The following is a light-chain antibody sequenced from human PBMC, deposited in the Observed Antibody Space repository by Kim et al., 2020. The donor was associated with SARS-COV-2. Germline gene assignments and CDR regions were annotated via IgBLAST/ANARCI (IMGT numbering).Light chain of an antibody. CDR1: QAISND. V-gene: IGKV1-27*01. Sequence: DIQMTQSPSFLSASVGDRVTITCRASQAISNDLAWYQQKPGKVPNLLIYGASALQSAVPSRFSGSGSGTDFTLTISSLQPEDVAIYYCQKYNGAPWTFGQGTKVDIK. J-gene: IGKJ1*01. CDR2: GAS. CDR3: QKYNGAPWT.